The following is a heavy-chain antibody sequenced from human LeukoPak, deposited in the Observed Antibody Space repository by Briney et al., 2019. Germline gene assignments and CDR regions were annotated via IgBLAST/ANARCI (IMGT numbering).Heavy chain of an antibody. J-gene: IGHJ4*02. V-gene: IGHV4-59*08. CDR2: IYYSGST. CDR1: GGSIRSYD. D-gene: IGHD2-2*02. Sequence: PSKTLSLTCTASGGSIRSYDWSWIRQPPGKGLEWIGYIYYSGSTNYNPSLKSRVSISVDTSRNQFSLKLTSVTAADTAVYYCACYSSPGGWGVFDYWGQGTLVTVSS. CDR3: ACYSSPGGWGVFDY.